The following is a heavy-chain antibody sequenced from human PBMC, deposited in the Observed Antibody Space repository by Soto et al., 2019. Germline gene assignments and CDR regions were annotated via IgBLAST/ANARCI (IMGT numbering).Heavy chain of an antibody. V-gene: IGHV3-23*01. CDR2: ISGSGGST. J-gene: IGHJ4*02. CDR3: ACRGKVPAAILDY. CDR1: GFTFSSYA. Sequence: EVQLLESGGGLVQPGGSLRLSCAASGFTFSSYAMSWVRQAPGKGLEWVSAISGSGGSTYYADSVKGRFTIYRDNSKNTLYLQMNSLRAEDTAVYYCACRGKVPAAILDYWGQGTLVTVSS. D-gene: IGHD2-2*01.